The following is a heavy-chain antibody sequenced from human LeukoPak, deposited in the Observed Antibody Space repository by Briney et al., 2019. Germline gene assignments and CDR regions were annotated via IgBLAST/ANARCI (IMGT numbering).Heavy chain of an antibody. Sequence: GGSLRLSCAASGFTFSSYAMSWVRQAPGKGLEWVSAISGSGDSTYYADSVKGRFTISRDKSKNTLYLQMNSLRAEDTAVYYCAKGSRYDILTGSRYYYSYYMDVWGKGTTVIVSS. CDR3: AKGSRYDILTGSRYYYSYYMDV. CDR2: ISGSGDST. J-gene: IGHJ6*03. V-gene: IGHV3-23*01. CDR1: GFTFSSYA. D-gene: IGHD3-9*01.